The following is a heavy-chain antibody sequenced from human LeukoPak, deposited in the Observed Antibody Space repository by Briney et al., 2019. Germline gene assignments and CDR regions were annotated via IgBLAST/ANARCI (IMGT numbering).Heavy chain of an antibody. V-gene: IGHV4-61*02. CDR3: ARDSALWGTVTREYYYYMDV. D-gene: IGHD4-17*01. CDR2: VYTSGST. J-gene: IGHJ6*03. CDR1: GGSISSGSYY. Sequence: SQTLSLTCTVSGGSISSGSYYWSWIRQPAGKGLEWIGRVYTSGSTNYNPSLKSRVTISVDTSKNQFSLKLSSVTAADTAVYYCARDSALWGTVTREYYYYMDVWGKGTTVTVSS.